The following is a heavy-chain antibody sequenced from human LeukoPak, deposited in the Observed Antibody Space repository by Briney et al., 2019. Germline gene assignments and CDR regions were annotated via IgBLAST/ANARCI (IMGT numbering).Heavy chain of an antibody. CDR2: IYYNGST. D-gene: IGHD3-10*01. CDR1: GGSINRFF. J-gene: IGHJ3*02. V-gene: IGHV4-59*01. CDR3: ARLAPFYGTGII. Sequence: PSETLSLTCSVSGGSINRFFWSWIRQPPGEGLDWIGYIYYNGSTSYNPSLKSRVTISVDRSKNQFSLKLNSVTAADTAVYYCARLAPFYGTGIIWGQGTVVTVSS.